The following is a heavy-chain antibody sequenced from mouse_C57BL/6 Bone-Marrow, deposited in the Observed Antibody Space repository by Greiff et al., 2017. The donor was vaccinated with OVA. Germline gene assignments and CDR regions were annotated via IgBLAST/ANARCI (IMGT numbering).Heavy chain of an antibody. Sequence: QVQLQQSGAELARPGASVKLSCKASGYTFTSYGISWVKQRTGQGLEWIGEIYPRSGNTYYNEKFKGKATLTADKSSSTAYMELRSLTSEDSAVYFCARARLLRNWGQGTLVTGSA. CDR2: IYPRSGNT. J-gene: IGHJ3*01. CDR1: GYTFTSYG. CDR3: ARARLLRN. V-gene: IGHV1-81*01.